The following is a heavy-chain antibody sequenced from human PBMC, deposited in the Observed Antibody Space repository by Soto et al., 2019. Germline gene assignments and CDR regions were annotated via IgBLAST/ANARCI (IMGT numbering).Heavy chain of an antibody. CDR1: GDSVARNSAA. V-gene: IGHV6-1*01. D-gene: IGHD3-3*01. CDR3: AGVFCFRRMDV. J-gene: IGHJ6*02. CDR2: TYYRSKLDN. Sequence: SQTLSLPCDISGDSVARNSAAWNWIRQSPSTGVEWLGRTYYRSKLDNDYAVSVKSRISINPDTSKNHFSLHLYSVPPDDPAVYYCAGVFCFRRMDVWGQGTPVTVSS.